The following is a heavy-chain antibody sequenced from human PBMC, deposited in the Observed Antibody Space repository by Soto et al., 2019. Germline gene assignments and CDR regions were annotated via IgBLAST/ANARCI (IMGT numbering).Heavy chain of an antibody. J-gene: IGHJ4*02. Sequence: QVQLQESGPGLVKPSQTLSLTCTVSGGSISSGGYYWSWIRQHPGKGLEWIGYIYYSGSTYYNPSLKRRVPISVATSANLFSLKLSSVTAADMVVYSCATAVLDTATSYSDYWGQGTLVTVSS. CDR3: ATAVLDTATSYSDY. D-gene: IGHD5-18*01. CDR2: IYYSGST. CDR1: GGSISSGGYY. V-gene: IGHV4-31*03.